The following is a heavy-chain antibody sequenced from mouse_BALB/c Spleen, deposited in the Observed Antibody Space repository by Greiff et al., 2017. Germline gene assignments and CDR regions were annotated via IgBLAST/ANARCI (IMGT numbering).Heavy chain of an antibody. D-gene: IGHD2-10*02. CDR1: GFTFSSYA. CDR2: ISSGGST. Sequence: DVQLVESGGGLVKPGGSLKLSCAASGFTFSSYAMSWVRQTPEKRLEWVASISSGGSTYYPDSVKGRFTISRDNARNILYLQMSSLRSEDTAMYYCARGYGNYDYWGQGTTLTVSS. J-gene: IGHJ2*01. V-gene: IGHV5-6-5*01. CDR3: ARGYGNYDY.